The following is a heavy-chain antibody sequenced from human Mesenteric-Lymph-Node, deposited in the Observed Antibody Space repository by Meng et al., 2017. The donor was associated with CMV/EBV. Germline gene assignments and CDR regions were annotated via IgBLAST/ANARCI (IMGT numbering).Heavy chain of an antibody. CDR1: GFTFSSNW. D-gene: IGHD4-11*01. CDR2: INHSGST. V-gene: IGHV4-4*02. Sequence: GSLRLSCAASGFTFSSNWMSWVRQAPGKGLEWIGEINHSGSTNYNPSLKSRVTISVDTSKNQFSLKLSSVTAADTAVYYCARVGYYSNEIDYWGQGTLVTVSS. CDR3: ARVGYYSNEIDY. J-gene: IGHJ4*02.